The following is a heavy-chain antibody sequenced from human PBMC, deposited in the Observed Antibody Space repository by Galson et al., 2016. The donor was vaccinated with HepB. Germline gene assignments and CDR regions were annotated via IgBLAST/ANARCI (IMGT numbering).Heavy chain of an antibody. D-gene: IGHD3-22*01. CDR1: GYDLSELS. CDR3: ATLSPAPDYEDGSDHYSFHF. J-gene: IGHJ4*02. CDR2: FDVEDGKI. V-gene: IGHV1-24*01. Sequence: SVKVSCKVSGYDLSELSTHWVRQAPGKGLEWMGGFDVEDGKILYAQKFQGRVTLTEDTSTDTASMELTRLSSADAAVYFCATLSPAPDYEDGSDHYSFHFWGQGTLVTVSS.